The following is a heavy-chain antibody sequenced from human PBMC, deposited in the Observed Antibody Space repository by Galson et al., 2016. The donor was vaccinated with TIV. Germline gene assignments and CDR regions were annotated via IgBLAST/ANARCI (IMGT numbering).Heavy chain of an antibody. V-gene: IGHV3-23*01. CDR1: GFTFSSHA. Sequence: SLRLSCAASGFTFSSHAITWVRQAPGKGLEWISAISGGGGSTYHTDSVKGQFTISRDNSKNTVFLQMNSLRAEDTAVYYCALAPATDTTTLSGGDHWGQGTLVTVSS. CDR3: ALAPATDTTTLSGGDH. CDR2: ISGGGGST. D-gene: IGHD4-11*01. J-gene: IGHJ5*02.